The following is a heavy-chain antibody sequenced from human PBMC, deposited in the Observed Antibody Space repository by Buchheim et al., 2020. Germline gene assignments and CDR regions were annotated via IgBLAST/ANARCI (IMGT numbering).Heavy chain of an antibody. CDR1: GFTFSSYA. CDR2: ISGSGGST. D-gene: IGHD3-10*01. Sequence: EVQLLESGGGLVQPGGSLRLSCAASGFTFSSYAMSWVRQAPGKGLEWVSAISGSGGSTYYADSVKGRFTISRDNSKNTLYLQMNSLRAEDTAVYYCAKDLVPGSMVRGKSPRDGMDVWGQGTT. J-gene: IGHJ6*02. V-gene: IGHV3-23*01. CDR3: AKDLVPGSMVRGKSPRDGMDV.